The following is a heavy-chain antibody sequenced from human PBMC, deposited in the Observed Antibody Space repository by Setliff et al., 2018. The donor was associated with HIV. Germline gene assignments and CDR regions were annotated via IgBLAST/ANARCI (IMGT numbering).Heavy chain of an antibody. J-gene: IGHJ5*02. CDR3: AKGQDGLRYNWFDP. CDR1: GFTFSNYA. V-gene: IGHV3-23*01. CDR2: IYGNSGST. Sequence: GESLKISCAASGFTFSNYAMSWVRQAPGKGLEWVSAIYGNSGSTNYADSVKGRFTISRDNSKNMLYLQMNSLRAEDTAVYYCAKGQDGLRYNWFDPWGHGTLVTVSS.